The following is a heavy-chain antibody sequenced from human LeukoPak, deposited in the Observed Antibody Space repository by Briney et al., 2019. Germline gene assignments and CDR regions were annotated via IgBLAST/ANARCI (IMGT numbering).Heavy chain of an antibody. CDR3: AAAAYGSGSYTVDY. J-gene: IGHJ4*02. V-gene: IGHV4-59*01. CDR1: GGSISSYY. D-gene: IGHD3-10*01. Sequence: SETLSLTCTVSGGSISSYYWNWIRQPPGKGLEWIGYIYYTGNSNYNPSLKSRVTISIDTSKNQFSLKLSSVTAADTAVYYCAAAAYGSGSYTVDYWGQGTLVTVSS. CDR2: IYYTGNS.